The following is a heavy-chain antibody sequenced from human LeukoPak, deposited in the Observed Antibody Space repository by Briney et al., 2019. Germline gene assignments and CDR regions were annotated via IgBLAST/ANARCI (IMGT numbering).Heavy chain of an antibody. D-gene: IGHD5-18*01. Sequence: GGSLRLPCAASGFTFSNYAMTWVRQAPGKGLEGVSAISGDGNYIFYGDSVKGRFTSSRDNSKSTLYLQMSNLRAEDTAVYYCAKNRATGMAFYDYWGQGTQVTVSS. CDR1: GFTFSNYA. V-gene: IGHV3-23*01. CDR3: AKNRATGMAFYDY. CDR2: ISGDGNYI. J-gene: IGHJ4*02.